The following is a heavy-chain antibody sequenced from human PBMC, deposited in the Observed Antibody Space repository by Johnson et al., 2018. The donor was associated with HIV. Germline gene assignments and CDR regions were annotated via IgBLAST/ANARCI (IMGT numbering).Heavy chain of an antibody. Sequence: VQLVESGGGLVQPGGSLRLSCAASGFTFSTYAMYWVRQAPGKGLEWVSVIYSGGSTYYADSVKGRFTISRDNSKNTRYLQMNSLRAEDTAVYYCARATYYYDTSGYLTRPRAFDVWGLGTMVTVSS. V-gene: IGHV3-53*01. D-gene: IGHD3-22*01. CDR3: ARATYYYDTSGYLTRPRAFDV. CDR1: GFTFSTYA. J-gene: IGHJ3*01. CDR2: IYSGGST.